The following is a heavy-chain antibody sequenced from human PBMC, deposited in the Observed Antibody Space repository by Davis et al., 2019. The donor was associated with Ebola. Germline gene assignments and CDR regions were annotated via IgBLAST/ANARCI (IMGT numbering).Heavy chain of an antibody. CDR1: GFTFSDYY. V-gene: IGHV3-11*01. CDR2: ISSSGSTI. Sequence: GESLKISCAASGFTFSDYYMSWIRQAPGKGLEWVSYISSSGSTIYYADSVKGRFTISRDSAKNSLYLQMNSLRAEDTAVYYCARDIAYGTFDYWGRGTQVTVSS. J-gene: IGHJ4*02. CDR3: ARDIAYGTFDY. D-gene: IGHD4-17*01.